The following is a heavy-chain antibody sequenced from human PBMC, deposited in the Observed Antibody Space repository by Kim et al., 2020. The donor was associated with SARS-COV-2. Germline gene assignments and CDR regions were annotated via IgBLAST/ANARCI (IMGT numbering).Heavy chain of an antibody. CDR2: IRQDASEK. J-gene: IGHJ5*02. Sequence: GGSLRLSCAVSGFSLSSYWMSWVRQAPGKGLEWVANIRQDASEKYYVDSVKGRFTISRDNAKNSLYLQMNSLRAEDTAVYYCARDPVAYYGSGSNYNVGENWFDPWGQGTLVTVSS. CDR1: GFSLSSYW. V-gene: IGHV3-7*01. D-gene: IGHD3-10*01. CDR3: ARDPVAYYGSGSNYNVGENWFDP.